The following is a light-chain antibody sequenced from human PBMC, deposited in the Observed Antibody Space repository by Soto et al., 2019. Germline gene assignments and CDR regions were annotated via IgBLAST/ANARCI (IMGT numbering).Light chain of an antibody. CDR1: SSDVGGYNY. CDR3: CSFAGSYAV. Sequence: QSALTQPRSVSGSPGQSVTISCTGTSSDVGGYNYVSWYQHHPGKAPKFMIYDVTKRPSGVPDRFSGSKSGNTASLTISGLQAEDEADYYCCSFAGSYAVFGEGTKLTVL. CDR2: DVT. J-gene: IGLJ2*01. V-gene: IGLV2-11*01.